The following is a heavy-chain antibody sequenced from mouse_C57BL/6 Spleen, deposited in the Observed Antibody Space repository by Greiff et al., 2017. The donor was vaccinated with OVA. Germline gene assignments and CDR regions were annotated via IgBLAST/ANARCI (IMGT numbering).Heavy chain of an antibody. CDR3: ARFDGYQYYFDY. D-gene: IGHD2-3*01. CDR1: GYTFTSYW. V-gene: IGHV1-69*01. Sequence: QVQLKQPGAELVMPGASVKLSCKASGYTFTSYWMHWVKQRPGQGLEWIGEIDPSDSYTNYNQKFKGKSTLTVDKSSSTAYMQLSSLTSEDSAVYYCARFDGYQYYFDYWGQGTTLTVSS. CDR2: IDPSDSYT. J-gene: IGHJ2*01.